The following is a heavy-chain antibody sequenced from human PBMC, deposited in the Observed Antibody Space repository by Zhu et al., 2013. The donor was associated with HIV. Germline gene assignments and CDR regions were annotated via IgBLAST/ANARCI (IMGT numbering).Heavy chain of an antibody. D-gene: IGHD3-10*01. V-gene: IGHV1-2*02. CDR2: INPKSGVT. J-gene: IGHJ4*01. CDR3: ARDHQSSVFRGVKFDY. Sequence: QVQLVQSGAEVRRPGASVKVSCTSSGYTFTRHYMHWVRQVPGQGLEWVGWINPKSGVTNYPQKFQGRVTMTRDTSISTTYLEVSRLRSDDTAVYFCARDHQSSVFRGVKFDYWGQGTLVAVSS. CDR1: GYTFTRHY.